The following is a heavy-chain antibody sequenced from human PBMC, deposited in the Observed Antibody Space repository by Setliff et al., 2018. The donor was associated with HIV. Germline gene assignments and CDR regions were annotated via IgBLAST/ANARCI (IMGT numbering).Heavy chain of an antibody. J-gene: IGHJ6*03. D-gene: IGHD3-22*01. Sequence: SETLSLTCTVSGGSISSGSYYWSWIRQPAGKGLEWIGRIYTSGSTNYNPSLKSRVTISVDTSKNQFSLKLRSVTAADTAVYYCALNGHYYDNTGYLRGGYYYYCMDVWGKGTTVTVSS. CDR1: GGSISSGSYY. V-gene: IGHV4-61*02. CDR3: ALNGHYYDNTGYLRGGYYYYCMDV. CDR2: IYTSGST.